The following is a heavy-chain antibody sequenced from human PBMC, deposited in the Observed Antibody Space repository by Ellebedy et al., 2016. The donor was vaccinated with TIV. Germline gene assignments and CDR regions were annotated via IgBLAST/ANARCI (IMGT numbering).Heavy chain of an antibody. J-gene: IGHJ4*02. V-gene: IGHV4-59*01. Sequence: MPSETLSLTCAVSGGVISNYYWTWIRQSPETGLEWIGYIYHSGSNGSNPSLNSRVTISVDTPKNQFSLKLNSVTAADTAVYYCARGAPFPYYFDSWGQGLLVTVSS. CDR1: GGVISNYY. CDR3: ARGAPFPYYFDS. CDR2: IYHSGSN.